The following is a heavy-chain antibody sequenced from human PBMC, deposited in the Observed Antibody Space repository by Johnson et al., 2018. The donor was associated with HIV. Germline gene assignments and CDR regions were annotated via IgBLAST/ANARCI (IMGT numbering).Heavy chain of an antibody. J-gene: IGHJ3*02. V-gene: IGHV3-30*14. CDR3: ARDRGGYSYGYDSDAFDI. Sequence: QMLLVESGGGVVQPGRSLRLSCAASGFTFSSYTIHWVRQAPGKGLEWVAFISYDGSNKYYADSVKGRFTISRDNSKNTLYLQMNSLRAEDTAVYYCARDRGGYSYGYDSDAFDIWGQGTMVTVSS. CDR1: GFTFSSYT. D-gene: IGHD5-18*01. CDR2: ISYDGSNK.